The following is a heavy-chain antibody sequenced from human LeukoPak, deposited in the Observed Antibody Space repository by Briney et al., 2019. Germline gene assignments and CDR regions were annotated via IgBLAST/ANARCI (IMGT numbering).Heavy chain of an antibody. J-gene: IGHJ4*02. D-gene: IGHD6-13*01. CDR1: GFTFSSYA. V-gene: IGHV3-23*01. Sequence: GGSLRLSCAASGFTFSSYAMSWVRQAPGKGLEWVSVISGSGGTTYYADSVKGRFTISRDKSKSTLFLQMNSLRAEDTAVYYCAEGNGKAATGNVVDYWGQGTLVTVSS. CDR3: AEGNGKAATGNVVDY. CDR2: ISGSGGTT.